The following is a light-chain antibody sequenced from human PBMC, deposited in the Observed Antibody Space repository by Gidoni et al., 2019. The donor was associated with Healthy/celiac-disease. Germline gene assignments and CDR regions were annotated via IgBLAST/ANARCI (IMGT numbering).Light chain of an antibody. V-gene: IGLV1-40*01. CDR2: GNN. J-gene: IGLJ3*02. CDR1: SPNIGAGYD. CDR3: QSDNSSLSGWV. Sequence: QPVLQQPPSAPGAPGQRVTIACPGSSPNIGAGYDVHWYQQLPGTAPKLLIYGNNKRPAGVPDRFSGSKSGTSSSLAIAVLQAEDEADYYGQSDNSSLSGWVFGGGTKLTVL.